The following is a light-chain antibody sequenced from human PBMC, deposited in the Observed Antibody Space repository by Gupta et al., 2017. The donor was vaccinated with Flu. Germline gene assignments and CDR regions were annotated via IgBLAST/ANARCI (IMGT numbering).Light chain of an antibody. Sequence: SGTISGRASQSIRIYLHWYQQKPGKAPQLLIFAASTLQSEVPSRFSGGGSGTEFTLTISSLQPEDFATYYCQQSYSTPVYTFGQGTKLEFK. CDR2: AAS. CDR3: QQSYSTPVYT. CDR1: QSIRIY. J-gene: IGKJ2*01. V-gene: IGKV1-39*01.